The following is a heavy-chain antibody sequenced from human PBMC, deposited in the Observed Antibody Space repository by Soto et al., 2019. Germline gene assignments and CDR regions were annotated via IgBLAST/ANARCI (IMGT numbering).Heavy chain of an antibody. V-gene: IGHV1-69*13. CDR2: IIPIFGIA. Sequence: GASVKVSCKASGGTFSSYAISWVRQAPGQGLGWMGGIIPIFGIANYAQKFQGRVTITADESTSTAYMELSSLRSEDTAVYYCASPNFSITIFGVVIGTETQNYYYYGMDVWGQGTTVTVSS. J-gene: IGHJ6*02. CDR1: GGTFSSYA. CDR3: ASPNFSITIFGVVIGTETQNYYYYGMDV. D-gene: IGHD3-3*01.